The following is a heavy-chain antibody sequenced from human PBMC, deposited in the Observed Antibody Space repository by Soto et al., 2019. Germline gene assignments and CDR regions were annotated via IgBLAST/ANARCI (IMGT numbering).Heavy chain of an antibody. D-gene: IGHD6-19*01. V-gene: IGHV4-39*07. CDR1: GGSISSSSYY. J-gene: IGHJ4*02. Sequence: SETLSLTCTVSGGSISSSSYYWSWIRQPPGKGLEWIGEINHSGSTNYNPSLKSRVTISVDTSKNQFSPKLSSVTAADTAVYYCARGSSGKIKKHFDYWGQGTLVTVSS. CDR2: INHSGST. CDR3: ARGSSGKIKKHFDY.